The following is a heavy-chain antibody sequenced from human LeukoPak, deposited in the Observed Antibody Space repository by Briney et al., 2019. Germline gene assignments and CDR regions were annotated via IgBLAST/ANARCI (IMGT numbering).Heavy chain of an antibody. D-gene: IGHD3-22*01. J-gene: IGHJ4*02. CDR1: GFTFSSYA. V-gene: IGHV3-23*01. CDR2: ISGSGGGT. Sequence: GGSLRLSCAASGFTFSSYAMSWVRQAPGKGLEWVSAISGSGGGTYYADSVKGRFTISRDNSKNTLYLQMNSLRAEDTAVYYCAKVSTGDSSGYYILAADYWGQGTLVAVSS. CDR3: AKVSTGDSSGYYILAADY.